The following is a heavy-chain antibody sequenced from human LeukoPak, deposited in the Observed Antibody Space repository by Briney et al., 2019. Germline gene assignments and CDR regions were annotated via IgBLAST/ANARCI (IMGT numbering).Heavy chain of an antibody. CDR2: ISYDGSNS. D-gene: IGHD3-22*01. CDR3: PPVFRGYLGLDV. CDR1: GFIFSDYD. J-gene: IGHJ6*02. V-gene: IGHV3-30-3*01. Sequence: GGSLRLSCAGSGFIFSDYDMHWVRQAPGRGLEWVAFISYDGSNSNYADSVKGRFTLSRDNSKNTVSLQMNSLRVEDTALYYCPPVFRGYLGLDVWGQGTTVTVS.